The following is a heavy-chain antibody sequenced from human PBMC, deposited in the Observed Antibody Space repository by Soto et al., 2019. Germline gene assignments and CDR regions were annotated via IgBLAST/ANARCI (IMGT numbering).Heavy chain of an antibody. J-gene: IGHJ3*01. Sequence: QITLKESGPPLVKPTQTLTLTCTFSGFSLSTSGVGVGWIRQSPGKALEWLALIYWDGDKRYSPSLKSKLTNNKDTCKNQVVLTQNNMDPVDTATYYCQDRPEYYDDSSGYYPDAFDFWGQGGMLTASS. CDR3: QDRPEYYDDSSGYYPDAFDF. CDR2: IYWDGDK. CDR1: GFSLSTSGVG. D-gene: IGHD3-22*01. V-gene: IGHV2-5*02.